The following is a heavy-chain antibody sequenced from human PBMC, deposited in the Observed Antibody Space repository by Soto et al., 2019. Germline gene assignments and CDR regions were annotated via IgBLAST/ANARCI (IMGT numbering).Heavy chain of an antibody. CDR3: ANEAGIAAAGTFDY. J-gene: IGHJ4*02. D-gene: IGHD6-13*01. CDR2: ISYDGSNK. CDR1: GFTFSSYG. V-gene: IGHV3-30*18. Sequence: GGSLRLSCAASGFTFSSYGMHWVRQAPGKGLEWVAVISYDGSNKYYADSVKGRFTISRDNSKNTLYLQMNSLRAEDTAVYYCANEAGIAAAGTFDYWGQGTLVTFSS.